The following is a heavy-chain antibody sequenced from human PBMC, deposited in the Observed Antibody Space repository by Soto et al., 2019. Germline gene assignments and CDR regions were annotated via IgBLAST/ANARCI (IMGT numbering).Heavy chain of an antibody. V-gene: IGHV4-4*02. CDR2: IYHSGST. J-gene: IGHJ4*02. CDR1: GGSISSSNW. D-gene: IGHD3-10*01. Sequence: QVQLQESGPGLVKPSGTLSLTCAVSGGSISSSNWWSWVRQPPGKGLERIGEIYHSGSTNYNPSLKSRGTISVDKSKNQFSLKLSSVTAADTAVYYCARQIRITMVRGVIMHFDYWGQGTLVTVSS. CDR3: ARQIRITMVRGVIMHFDY.